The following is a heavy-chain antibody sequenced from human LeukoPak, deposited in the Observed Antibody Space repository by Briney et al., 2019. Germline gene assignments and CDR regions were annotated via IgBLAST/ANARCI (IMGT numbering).Heavy chain of an antibody. Sequence: ASVKVSCKASGYTFTSYGISWVRQAPGQGLEWMGWISAYNGNTNYAQKLQGRVTMTTDTSTSTAYMELRSLRSDDTAVYYCARYDTSPTMVRGVIMGYYYYMDVWGKGTTVTISS. D-gene: IGHD3-10*01. J-gene: IGHJ6*03. CDR2: ISAYNGNT. CDR3: ARYDTSPTMVRGVIMGYYYYMDV. CDR1: GYTFTSYG. V-gene: IGHV1-18*01.